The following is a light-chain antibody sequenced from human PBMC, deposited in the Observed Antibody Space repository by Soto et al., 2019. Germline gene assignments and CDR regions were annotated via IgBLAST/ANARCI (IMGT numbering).Light chain of an antibody. CDR1: QSVTSSY. Sequence: EIVSTQSPGTLSLSPGERATLSCRASQSVTSSYLAWYQQKPGQAPRLLIYGASNRATGIPDRFSGSGSGTDFTLTISRLEPEDFAVFYWQLYGNSRFTCGPGTKVDIK. CDR3: QLYGNSRFT. V-gene: IGKV3-20*01. CDR2: GAS. J-gene: IGKJ3*01.